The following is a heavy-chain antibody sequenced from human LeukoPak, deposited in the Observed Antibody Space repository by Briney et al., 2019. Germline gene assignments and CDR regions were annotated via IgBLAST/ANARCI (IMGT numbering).Heavy chain of an antibody. D-gene: IGHD5-12*01. CDR3: ARGGYSGYDPGLDN. V-gene: IGHV3-13*04. Sequence: GSLRLSCAASGFIISSYDIHWVRQVTGKGLEWVSAIDTAGDTYYSGSVKGRFTISRENAKNSLYLQMNSLRAGDTAVYYCARGGYSGYDPGLDNWGQATPVTVSS. J-gene: IGHJ4*02. CDR2: IDTAGDT. CDR1: GFIISSYD.